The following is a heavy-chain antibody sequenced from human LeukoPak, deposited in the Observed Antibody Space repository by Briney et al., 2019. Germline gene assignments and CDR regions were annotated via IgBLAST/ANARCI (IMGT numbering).Heavy chain of an antibody. J-gene: IGHJ4*02. V-gene: IGHV1-18*01. CDR2: IIAYNGNT. Sequence: GASVKVSCKASGYTFTSYGISWVRQAPGQGLEWMGGIIAYNGNTNYAQKLQGRVTMTTDTSTSTAYMELRSLRSDDTAVYYCASEDLGLPDYWGQGTPVTVSS. D-gene: IGHD5-18*01. CDR3: ASEDLGLPDY. CDR1: GYTFTSYG.